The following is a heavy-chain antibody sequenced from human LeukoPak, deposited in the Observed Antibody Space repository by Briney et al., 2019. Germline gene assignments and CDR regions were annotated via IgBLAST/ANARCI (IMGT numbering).Heavy chain of an antibody. J-gene: IGHJ4*02. CDR2: INPSGGST. V-gene: IGHV1-46*01. CDR1: GYTFTSYY. CDR3: ARGPRGYSYGLDLGLD. D-gene: IGHD5-18*01. Sequence: GASVKVSCKASGYTFTSYYMHWVRQAPGQGLEWMGIINPSGGSTSYAQKFQGRVTMTRDMSTSTVYMELSSLRSEDTAVYYCARGPRGYSYGLDLGLDWGQGTLVTVSS.